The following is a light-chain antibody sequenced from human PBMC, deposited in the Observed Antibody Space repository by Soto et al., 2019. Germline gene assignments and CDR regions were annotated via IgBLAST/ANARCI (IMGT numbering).Light chain of an antibody. CDR3: QQRYSTRWT. J-gene: IGKJ1*01. V-gene: IGKV1-39*01. Sequence: DIQMTQSPSSLSASVGDRVTITCRASQTTSHYLNWYQEKPGKAPKLLIYAASSLQSGVPSRFSGSGSGTDFTLTISSLQPEDFATYYCQQRYSTRWTVDQGTKVEIK. CDR1: QTTSHY. CDR2: AAS.